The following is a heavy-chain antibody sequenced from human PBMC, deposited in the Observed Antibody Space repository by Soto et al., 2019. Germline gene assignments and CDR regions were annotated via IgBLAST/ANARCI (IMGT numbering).Heavy chain of an antibody. CDR1: GYTYINSA. Sequence: QVQLVQSGGEVKQPGASVKVSCEATGYTYINSAIAGVRQATGQGLEWMGWISPYNGNTNYAQSVQGRVTITTDTSTSTAYMEIRSLRFDDTAVYYCARDQSSGVFDYWGQGTLVTVST. V-gene: IGHV1-18*01. J-gene: IGHJ4*02. CDR2: ISPYNGNT. D-gene: IGHD3-22*01. CDR3: ARDQSSGVFDY.